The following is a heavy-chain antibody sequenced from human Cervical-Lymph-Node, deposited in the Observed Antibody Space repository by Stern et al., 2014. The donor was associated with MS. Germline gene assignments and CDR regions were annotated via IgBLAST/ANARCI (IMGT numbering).Heavy chain of an antibody. J-gene: IGHJ5*02. CDR1: GGTFSKFP. Sequence: QVQLVQSGAEVKKPGSSVQVSCKASGGTFSKFPSSWVRQAPGQGLEWMGGIFPVFGAPTYAQEFRGRVTITADVSTSTVYMELSSLRSDDTAVYYCALSSETSDRWYSLGYDLWGQGTLVTVSS. V-gene: IGHV1-69*12. CDR3: ALSSETSDRWYSLGYDL. CDR2: IFPVFGAP. D-gene: IGHD6-13*01.